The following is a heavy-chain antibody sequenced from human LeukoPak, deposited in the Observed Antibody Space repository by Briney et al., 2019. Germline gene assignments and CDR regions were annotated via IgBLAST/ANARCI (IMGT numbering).Heavy chain of an antibody. CDR2: VRYDGGNT. CDR3: AREGTTGTTGAFDI. V-gene: IGHV3-30*02. J-gene: IGHJ3*02. D-gene: IGHD1-1*01. Sequence: GGSLRLSCAASGFTFSSFAMHWVRQAPGKGLEWVAFVRYDGGNTYYADSVKGRFTISRDNSKNTLYLQMNSLRAEDTAVYYCAREGTTGTTGAFDIWGQGTMVTVSS. CDR1: GFTFSSFA.